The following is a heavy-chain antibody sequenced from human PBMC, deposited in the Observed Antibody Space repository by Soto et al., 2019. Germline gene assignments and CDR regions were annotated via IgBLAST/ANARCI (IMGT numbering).Heavy chain of an antibody. J-gene: IGHJ4*02. D-gene: IGHD6-13*01. Sequence: SETLSLTCTVSGGSMRNYFWTWIRQPPGKVLEWIGYIHYSGTTSFFPSYNPSLRSRVTISEDTSKNQFSLKLLSVTTADTAVYFCAAGEASSRNLAPYYLDFWGQGTLVT. CDR1: GGSMRNYF. CDR2: IHYSGTT. CDR3: AAGEASSRNLAPYYLDF. V-gene: IGHV4-59*01.